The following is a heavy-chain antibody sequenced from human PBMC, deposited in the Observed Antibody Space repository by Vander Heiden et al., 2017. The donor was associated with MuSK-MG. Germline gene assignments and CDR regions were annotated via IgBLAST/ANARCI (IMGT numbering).Heavy chain of an antibody. CDR2: IYHSGST. Sequence: QVQLQESGPGLVKPSETLSLTCAVSGYSISRGYYWGWIRQPRGKGLEWIGSIYHSGSTYYNPSLKSRVTISVDTSKNQFSLKLSSVTAADTAVYYCARAPYDFWSGYYFDYWGQGTLVTVSS. CDR1: GYSISRGYY. V-gene: IGHV4-38-2*01. CDR3: ARAPYDFWSGYYFDY. J-gene: IGHJ4*02. D-gene: IGHD3-3*01.